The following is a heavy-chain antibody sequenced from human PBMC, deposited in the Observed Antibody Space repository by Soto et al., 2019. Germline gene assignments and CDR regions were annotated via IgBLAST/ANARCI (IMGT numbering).Heavy chain of an antibody. CDR1: GFTFSTFG. CDR3: AKDSTHFNNYGHEFDY. CDR2: ISYDGSHK. V-gene: IGHV3-30*18. Sequence: GRSLRLSCAASGFTFSTFGIHWVRQAPGRGLEWVAVISYDGSHKYYADSVKGRITISRDNSKNTLYLQMNSLRAEDTAVYYCAKDSTHFNNYGHEFDYWGQGTLVTVSS. D-gene: IGHD5-18*01. J-gene: IGHJ4*02.